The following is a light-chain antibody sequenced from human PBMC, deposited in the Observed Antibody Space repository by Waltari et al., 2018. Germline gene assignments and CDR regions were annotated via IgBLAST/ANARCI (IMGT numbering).Light chain of an antibody. Sequence: AIRLTQSPSSLSASKGDRVTITCRATQDVGSYLAWYKQTPGRAPNLLIYSASTLHTGVPSRFIGDGSRTNFSITISCLQSDDFGTYFCQQYHTFPPTFGGGTKVEIK. CDR3: QQYHTFPPT. J-gene: IGKJ4*01. CDR1: QDVGSY. V-gene: IGKV1-8*01. CDR2: SAS.